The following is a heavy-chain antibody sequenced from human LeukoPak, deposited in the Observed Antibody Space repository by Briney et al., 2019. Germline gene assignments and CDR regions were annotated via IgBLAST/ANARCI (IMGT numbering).Heavy chain of an antibody. CDR1: GFTVSSNY. CDR3: ARGHNFGRLHPFDY. J-gene: IGHJ4*02. D-gene: IGHD3-9*01. V-gene: IGHV3-66*01. CDR2: IYSGGST. Sequence: GSLRLSCAASGFTVSSNYMSWVRQAPGKGLEWVSVIYSGGSTYYADSVKGRFTISRDNSKNTLYLQMNSLRAEDTAVHYCARGHNFGRLHPFDYWGQGTLVTVSS.